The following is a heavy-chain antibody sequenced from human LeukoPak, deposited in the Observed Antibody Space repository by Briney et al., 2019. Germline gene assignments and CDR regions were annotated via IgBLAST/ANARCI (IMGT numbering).Heavy chain of an antibody. J-gene: IGHJ4*02. V-gene: IGHV4-59*08. Sequence: SETLSLTCTVSGGSISSYYWSWIRQPPGKGLEWIGYIYYSGSTNYNPSLKSRVTISVDTSKNQFSLKLSSVTAADTAVYYCARHPRDGDYPYWGQGTLVTVSS. CDR3: ARHPRDGDYPY. CDR2: IYYSGST. D-gene: IGHD4-17*01. CDR1: GGSISSYY.